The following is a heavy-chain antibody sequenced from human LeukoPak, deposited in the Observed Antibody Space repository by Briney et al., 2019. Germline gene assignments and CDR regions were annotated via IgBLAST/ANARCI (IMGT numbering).Heavy chain of an antibody. D-gene: IGHD5-18*01. CDR1: GFTFSSYW. CDR3: AKASTASFDY. Sequence: PGGSLRLSCAASGFTFSSYWMSWVRQAPGKGLEWVANIKQDGSEKYYVDSVKGRFTISRDNAKNSLCLQMNSLRAEDTAVYFCAKASTASFDYWGQGTLVTVSS. CDR2: IKQDGSEK. J-gene: IGHJ4*02. V-gene: IGHV3-7*05.